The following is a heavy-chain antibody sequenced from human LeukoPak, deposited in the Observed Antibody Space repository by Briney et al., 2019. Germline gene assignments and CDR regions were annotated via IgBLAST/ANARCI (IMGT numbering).Heavy chain of an antibody. CDR2: VSGYNGDT. D-gene: IGHD3-10*01. CDR3: ARGGPHGSGSSDY. Sequence: ASVKVSCKASGYTFTSYGINWVRQAPGQGLEWMGWVSGYNGDTNYVQKTQARVTMTTDTSTSTAYMELRSLRSDDTAVYYCARGGPHGSGSSDYWGQGTLVTASS. CDR1: GYTFTSYG. J-gene: IGHJ4*02. V-gene: IGHV1-18*01.